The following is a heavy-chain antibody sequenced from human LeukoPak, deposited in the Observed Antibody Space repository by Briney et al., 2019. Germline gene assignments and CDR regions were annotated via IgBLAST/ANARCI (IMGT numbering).Heavy chain of an antibody. Sequence: GGSLRLSCAASGFTFSDYYMSWIRQAPGKGLEWVSYISSSGSTIYYADSVKGRFTISRDNAKNSLYLQMNSLRAEDTAVYYCARAHTMVRGVLPPQYYYYYYMDVWGKGTTVTISS. V-gene: IGHV3-11*01. CDR1: GFTFSDYY. CDR3: ARAHTMVRGVLPPQYYYYYYMDV. J-gene: IGHJ6*03. CDR2: ISSSGSTI. D-gene: IGHD3-10*01.